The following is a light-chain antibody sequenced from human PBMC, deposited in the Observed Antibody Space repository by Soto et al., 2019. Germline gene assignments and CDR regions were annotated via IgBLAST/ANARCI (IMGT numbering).Light chain of an antibody. Sequence: EIVLTQSPGTLSLSPGERDTLSCRASQSVSSSHLAWYQQKPGQAPRLLIYGASSRATGVPDRFSGSGSGTDFTLTISRLEPEDFAVYYCQQYGTSLWTFGQGTKVDIK. J-gene: IGKJ1*01. CDR1: QSVSSSH. CDR2: GAS. V-gene: IGKV3-20*01. CDR3: QQYGTSLWT.